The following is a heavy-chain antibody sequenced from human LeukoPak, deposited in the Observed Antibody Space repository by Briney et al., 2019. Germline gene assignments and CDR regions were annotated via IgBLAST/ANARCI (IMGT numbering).Heavy chain of an antibody. CDR2: ISADGRMT. D-gene: IGHD5-18*01. CDR3: ARGGFTYGPATLGALDV. Sequence: GGSLRLSCAASGFTFTDYWMYWVRQAPGKGLVWVSRISADGRMTDYEDSVKGRFTVSRDNAKNTLYLQMNRVRAEDTAVYYCARGGFTYGPATLGALDVWGQGTMVPVSS. CDR1: GFTFTDYW. V-gene: IGHV3-74*01. J-gene: IGHJ3*01.